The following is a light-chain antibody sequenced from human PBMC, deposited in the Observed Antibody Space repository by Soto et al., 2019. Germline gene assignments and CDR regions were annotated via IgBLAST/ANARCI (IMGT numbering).Light chain of an antibody. CDR2: DAS. CDR1: QSVTNH. V-gene: IGKV3-11*01. J-gene: IGKJ5*01. CDR3: QQRYNWPPIT. Sequence: EIVLTQSPATLSLSPGEIATLSCRASQSVTNHLAWYQQKPGQTPRLLIYDASNRAAGVPARFSGSGSGADFTLTISSLEPEDSAVYYCQQRYNWPPITFGQGTRLEIK.